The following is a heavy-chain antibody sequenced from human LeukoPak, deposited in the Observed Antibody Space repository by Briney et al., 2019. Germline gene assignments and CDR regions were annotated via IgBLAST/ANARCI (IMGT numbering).Heavy chain of an antibody. CDR1: GFTFTNYA. CDR2: ISSDGSKN. J-gene: IGHJ3*02. Sequence: GRSLRLSCAASGFTFTNYAMHWVRQTPGKGLEWVALISSDGSKNIYADPVKGRFTISRDNSKNTLYLQMNSLRAEDTAVYYCARESRTGDAFDIWGQGTMVTVSS. CDR3: ARESRTGDAFDI. V-gene: IGHV3-30*03. D-gene: IGHD7-27*01.